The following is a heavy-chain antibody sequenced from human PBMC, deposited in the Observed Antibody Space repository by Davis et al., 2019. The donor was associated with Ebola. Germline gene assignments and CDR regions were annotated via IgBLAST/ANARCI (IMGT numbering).Heavy chain of an antibody. CDR3: RSGGYVSRDTDKFDY. Sequence: PGGSLRLSCAASGIIFGDHAVSWFRQAPGKGLEWVGFIKNKAYGGTTEFAPSVKGRFTMFRDDSKSIAYLQMDSLKIDDTAVYYCRSGGYVSRDTDKFDYWGQGTLVTVSS. V-gene: IGHV3-49*03. CDR1: GIIFGDHA. CDR2: IKNKAYGGTT. J-gene: IGHJ4*02. D-gene: IGHD5-12*01.